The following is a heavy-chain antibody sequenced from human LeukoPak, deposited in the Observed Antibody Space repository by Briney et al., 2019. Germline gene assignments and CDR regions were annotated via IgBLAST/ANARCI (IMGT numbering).Heavy chain of an antibody. Sequence: SETLSLTCAVSGGSFSGYYWSWIRQPPGKGLEWIGEINHSGSTNYNPSLKSRVTISVDTSKNQFSLKLSSVTAADTAVYYCARGLQVQLWGNRVYFDYWGQGTLVTVSS. CDR3: ARGLQVQLWGNRVYFDY. CDR2: INHSGST. CDR1: GGSFSGYY. J-gene: IGHJ4*02. D-gene: IGHD5-18*01. V-gene: IGHV4-34*01.